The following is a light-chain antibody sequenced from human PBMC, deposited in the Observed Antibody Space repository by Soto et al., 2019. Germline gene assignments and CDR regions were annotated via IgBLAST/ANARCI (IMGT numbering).Light chain of an antibody. CDR1: SRDVGAYNY. V-gene: IGLV2-11*01. CDR3: CSSAGSSTVI. CDR2: DVS. J-gene: IGLJ2*01. Sequence: QSALTQPRSVSGSPGQSVTISCTGTSRDVGAYNYDSWYQQHPGKAPKLIIYDVSKWPSGVPDRFSGSKSGNTASLTISGLQAEDEADYYCCSSAGSSTVIFGGGTKLTGL.